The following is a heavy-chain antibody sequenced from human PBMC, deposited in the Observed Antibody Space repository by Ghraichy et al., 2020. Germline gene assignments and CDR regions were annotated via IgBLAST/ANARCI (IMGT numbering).Heavy chain of an antibody. CDR1: GGSISSSSYY. J-gene: IGHJ6*02. D-gene: IGHD3-9*01. V-gene: IGHV4-39*01. Sequence: SETLSLTCTVSGGSISSSSYYWGWIRQPPGKGLEWIGSIYYSGSTYYNPSLKSRVTISVDTSKNQFSLKLSSVTAADTAVYYCARITIFNGYYGMDVWGQGTTVTVSS. CDR3: ARITIFNGYYGMDV. CDR2: IYYSGST.